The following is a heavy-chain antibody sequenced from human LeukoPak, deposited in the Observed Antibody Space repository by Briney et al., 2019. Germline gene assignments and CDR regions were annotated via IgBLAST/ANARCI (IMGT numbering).Heavy chain of an antibody. D-gene: IGHD6-13*01. CDR2: ISSSGSTI. V-gene: IGHV3-11*01. CDR3: AMGSAAAGTRQFDY. J-gene: IGHJ4*02. Sequence: GGSLRLSCAASGFTFSDYYMSWIRQAPGKGLEWVSYISSSGSTIYYADSVKGRFTISRDNAKYSLYLQMNSLRAEDTAVYYCAMGSAAAGTRQFDYWGQGTLVTVSS. CDR1: GFTFSDYY.